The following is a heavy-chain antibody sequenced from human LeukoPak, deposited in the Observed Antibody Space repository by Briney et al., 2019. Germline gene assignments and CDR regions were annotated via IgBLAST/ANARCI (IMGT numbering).Heavy chain of an antibody. CDR3: AKRDTTMAKGAFDI. Sequence: GGSLRLSCAASGFTFSSYAMSWVRQAPGKGLEWVAVIWYDGSKEFYADFVKGRFTISRDNSKTTLYLQMSSLRAEDTAVYYCAKRDTTMAKGAFDIWGQGTTVTVSS. CDR2: IWYDGSKE. J-gene: IGHJ3*02. CDR1: GFTFSSYA. D-gene: IGHD5-18*01. V-gene: IGHV3-33*06.